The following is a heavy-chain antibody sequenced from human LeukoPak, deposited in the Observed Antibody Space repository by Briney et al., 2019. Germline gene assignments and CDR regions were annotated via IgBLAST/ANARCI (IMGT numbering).Heavy chain of an antibody. D-gene: IGHD3-22*01. V-gene: IGHV1-2*02. J-gene: IGHJ5*02. CDR3: ARDLDKNDYDSSDWFDP. CDR1: GYTFTCYY. Sequence: ASVKVSRKASGYTFTCYYMHWVRQAPGQGLEWMGWINPNSGGTNYAQKFQGRVTMTRDTSISTAYMELSRLRSDDTAVYYCARDLDKNDYDSSDWFDPWGQGTLVTVSS. CDR2: INPNSGGT.